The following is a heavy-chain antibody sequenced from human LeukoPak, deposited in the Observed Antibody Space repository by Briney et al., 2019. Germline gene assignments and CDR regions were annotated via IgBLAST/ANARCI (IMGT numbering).Heavy chain of an antibody. CDR1: GYIFTGYY. CDR3: AKSSAHSGYEVDY. V-gene: IGHV1-2*02. D-gene: IGHD5-12*01. Sequence: ASVKVSCKASGYIFTGYYMHWVRQAPGQGLEWMGWINPNSGGTNYAQKFQGRVTMTRDTSISTAYMELSRLRSDDTAMYYCAKSSAHSGYEVDYWGQGSLVTDSS. CDR2: INPNSGGT. J-gene: IGHJ4*02.